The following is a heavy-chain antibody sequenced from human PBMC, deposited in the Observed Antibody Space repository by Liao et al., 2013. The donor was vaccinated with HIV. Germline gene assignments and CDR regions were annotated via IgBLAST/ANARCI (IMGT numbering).Heavy chain of an antibody. Sequence: QVQLQQWGAGLLKPSETLSLTCTVSGESISDNYWSWIRQPAGKGLEWIGRSYTTGSTNYNPSLRGRVTVSTDTSKNQFSLRLTSVTAADTAVYYCARGSEDDAFDIWGQGTMVTVSS. CDR1: GESISDNY. D-gene: IGHD1-26*01. CDR2: SYTTGST. CDR3: ARGSEDDAFDI. J-gene: IGHJ3*02. V-gene: IGHV4-59*10.